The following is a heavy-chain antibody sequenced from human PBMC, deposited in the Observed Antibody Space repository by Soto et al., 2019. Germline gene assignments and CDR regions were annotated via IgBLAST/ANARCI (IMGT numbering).Heavy chain of an antibody. Sequence: SXECLRLACAASGFTFSSYAMHWVRQAPGKGLEWVAVISYDGSNKYYADSVKGRFTISRDNSKNTLYLQMNSLRAEDTAVYYCATAVIAVAGREFDYWGQGTLVTVSS. CDR2: ISYDGSNK. CDR3: ATAVIAVAGREFDY. V-gene: IGHV3-30-3*01. CDR1: GFTFSSYA. J-gene: IGHJ4*02. D-gene: IGHD6-19*01.